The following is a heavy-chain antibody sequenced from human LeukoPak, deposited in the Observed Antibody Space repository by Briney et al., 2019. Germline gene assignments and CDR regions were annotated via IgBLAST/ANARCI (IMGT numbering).Heavy chain of an antibody. V-gene: IGHV3-30*02. CDR3: AKDRYYYDSSGYFGY. D-gene: IGHD3-22*01. Sequence: GGSLRLSCAASGFTFSSYGMSWVRQAPGKGLEWVAFIRYDGSNKYYADSVKGRFTISRDNSKNTLYLQMNSLRAEDTAVYYCAKDRYYYDSSGYFGYWGQGTLVTVSS. J-gene: IGHJ4*02. CDR1: GFTFSSYG. CDR2: IRYDGSNK.